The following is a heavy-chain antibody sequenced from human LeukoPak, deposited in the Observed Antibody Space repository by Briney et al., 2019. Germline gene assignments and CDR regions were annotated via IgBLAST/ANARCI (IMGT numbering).Heavy chain of an antibody. Sequence: SETLSLTCTVSGGSISSYYWSWIRQSPGKGLEWVGYIYYSGSTNYNPSLKSRVTISVDTSKNQFSLNLTSVTAEDTAVYYCARAIYSYGYYYYAMDVWGQGTTVTVSS. J-gene: IGHJ6*02. V-gene: IGHV4-59*01. CDR2: IYYSGST. CDR1: GGSISSYY. CDR3: ARAIYSYGYYYYAMDV. D-gene: IGHD5-18*01.